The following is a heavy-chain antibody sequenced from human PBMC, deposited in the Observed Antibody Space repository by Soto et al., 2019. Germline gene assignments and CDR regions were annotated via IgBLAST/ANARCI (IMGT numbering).Heavy chain of an antibody. CDR3: ARDLGELWPSVGGY. Sequence: QVQLVESGGGVVQPGRSLRLSCAASGFTFNTYGMPWVRQAPGKGLEWVAVIYYDGRNKYYADSVKGRFTISRDNSKNTLNLQLNSLRVEDTAVYYCARDLGELWPSVGGYWGQGTLVNVSS. V-gene: IGHV3-33*01. D-gene: IGHD1-26*01. J-gene: IGHJ4*02. CDR2: IYYDGRNK. CDR1: GFTFNTYG.